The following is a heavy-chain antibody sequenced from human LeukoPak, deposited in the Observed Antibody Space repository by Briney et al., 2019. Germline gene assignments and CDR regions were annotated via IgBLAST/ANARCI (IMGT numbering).Heavy chain of an antibody. CDR2: ISGSGGST. J-gene: IGHJ4*02. V-gene: IGHV3-23*01. Sequence: GGSLRLSCAASGFTFSSYAMSWVRQAPGKGLEWVSAISGSGGSTYYADSVKGRFTISRDNAKNSLYLQMNSLRAEDTAVYYCARDREWFDYWGQGTPVTVSS. CDR1: GFTFSSYA. D-gene: IGHD3-3*01. CDR3: ARDREWFDY.